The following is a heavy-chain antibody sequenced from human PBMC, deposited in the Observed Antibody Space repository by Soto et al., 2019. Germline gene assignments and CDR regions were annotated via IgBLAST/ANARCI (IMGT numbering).Heavy chain of an antibody. D-gene: IGHD3-22*01. V-gene: IGHV4-61*01. CDR1: GGSVNSANYY. Sequence: KPSETLSLTCSVSGGSVNSANYYWSWMRQPPGKGLEWIGFIFYNGNTKYNPSLKSRVTISLDTSKNQFSLNLTSVTAADAAVYYCSRDNSGYFPTYWGQGTLVTVSS. CDR2: IFYNGNT. CDR3: SRDNSGYFPTY. J-gene: IGHJ4*02.